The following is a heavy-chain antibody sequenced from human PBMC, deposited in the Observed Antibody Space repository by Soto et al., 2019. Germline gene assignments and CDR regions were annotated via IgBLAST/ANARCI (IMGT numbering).Heavy chain of an antibody. CDR2: ISSRSSYT. V-gene: IGHV3-11*06. D-gene: IGHD1-1*01. CDR1: GFTFSEYY. J-gene: IGHJ3*02. Sequence: GGALRLSCAASGFTFSEYYMSWIRQVPVQGVEGVSYISSRSSYTNHADDVTCRLTISRDNAKNSLYLQMNSLRAEDTAVYYCARRPTGTDRDFDIWGQGTMVTVSS. CDR3: ARRPTGTDRDFDI.